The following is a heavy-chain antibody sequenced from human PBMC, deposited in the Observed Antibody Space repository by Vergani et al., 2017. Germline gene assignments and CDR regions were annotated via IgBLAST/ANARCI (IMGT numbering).Heavy chain of an antibody. CDR2: INNNGGST. CDR3: AKVGGSTSCPYGGGAFDV. CDR1: GFTFNSYA. D-gene: IGHD2-2*01. V-gene: IGHV3-23*01. Sequence: HLLESGGGLIQPGGSLRLSCAASGFTFNSYAMTWVRQAPGKGLAWVSGINNNGGSTYYADSVKGRFTISRDNSKNTLYLQMTDLRAEDTDTYYCAKVGGSTSCPYGGGAFDVWGHGTMVTVSS. J-gene: IGHJ3*01.